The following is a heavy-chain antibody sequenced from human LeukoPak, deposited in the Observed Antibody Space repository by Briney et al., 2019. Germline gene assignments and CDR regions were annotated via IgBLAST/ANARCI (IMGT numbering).Heavy chain of an antibody. CDR2: ISLDGSTE. CDR1: GFSLSNFQ. J-gene: IGHJ5*02. V-gene: IGHV3-30-3*01. CDR3: MRDYMGWFDP. D-gene: IGHD3-10*01. Sequence: GRSLRLSCVASGFSLSNFQMYWVRQAPGKGLEWVSIISLDGSTEFYADSVKGRFTISRDTASNTMHLEMNNLRIEDTAVYYCMRDYMGWFDPWGQGSLVTVSS.